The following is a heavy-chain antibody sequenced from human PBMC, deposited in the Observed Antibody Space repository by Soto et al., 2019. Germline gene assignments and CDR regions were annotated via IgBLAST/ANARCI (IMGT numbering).Heavy chain of an antibody. Sequence: HPGGSLRLSCAVSGFTLSDHYIDWVRQAPGKGLEWVGRSRDKPQGYSTAYAASVKGRFTTSRDESKNSAYLQMNGLKTEDTAVYYCVRATYFSDSSGYTRCLAYWGKGTLVTVSS. CDR1: GFTLSDHY. CDR3: VRATYFSDSSGYTRCLAY. V-gene: IGHV3-72*01. D-gene: IGHD3-22*01. CDR2: SRDKPQGYST. J-gene: IGHJ4*02.